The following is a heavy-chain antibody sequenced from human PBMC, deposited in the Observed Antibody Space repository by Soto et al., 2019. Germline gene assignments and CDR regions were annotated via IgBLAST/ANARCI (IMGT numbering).Heavy chain of an antibody. Sequence: ASVKVSCKASGGTFSSYAISWVRQAPGQGLEWMGGIIPIFGTANYAQKFQGRVTITADKSTSTAYMGLSSLRSEDTAVYYCARGTCSGGSCQPEFDYWGQGTLVTVSS. V-gene: IGHV1-69*06. D-gene: IGHD2-15*01. CDR2: IIPIFGTA. CDR3: ARGTCSGGSCQPEFDY. J-gene: IGHJ4*02. CDR1: GGTFSSYA.